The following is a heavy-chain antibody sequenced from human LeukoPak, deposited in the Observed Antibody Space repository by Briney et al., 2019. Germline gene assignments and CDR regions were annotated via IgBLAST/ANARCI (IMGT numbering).Heavy chain of an antibody. V-gene: IGHV3-30*02. CDR2: VYYDGNNK. CDR1: GFTFSNYG. CDR3: VKDQAQVYGYFDS. D-gene: IGHD6-6*01. J-gene: IGHJ4*02. Sequence: GGSLRLSCAASGFTFSNYGMHWVRQAPGKGLEWVAFVYYDGNNKYYAASVKGRFTISRDNSRNSLYVQMNSLRTEETAVYYCVKDQAQVYGYFDSWGLGTLVTVSS.